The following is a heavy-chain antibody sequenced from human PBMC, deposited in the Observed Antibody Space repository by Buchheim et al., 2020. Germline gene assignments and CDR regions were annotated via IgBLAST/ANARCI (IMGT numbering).Heavy chain of an antibody. V-gene: IGHV3-48*02. D-gene: IGHD1-14*01. J-gene: IGHJ6*03. CDR3: AKVPLPPNYYMDV. CDR2: IGGSSSTI. Sequence: EVQLVESGGGLVQPGGSLRLSCAASGFTFSTYAMNWVRQAPGKRLEWVSYIGGSSSTIYYADSVKGRFNISRDNAKNSLYLQMNSLRDEDTAVYYCAKVPLPPNYYMDVWGKGT. CDR1: GFTFSTYA.